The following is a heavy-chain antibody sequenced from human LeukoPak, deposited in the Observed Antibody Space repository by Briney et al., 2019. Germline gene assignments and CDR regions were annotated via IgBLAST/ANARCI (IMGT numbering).Heavy chain of an antibody. Sequence: PSETLSLTCTVSGGSILDSTYYWAWIRQPPGKGLEWIATIFYTGNTHYNPSLKSRVTMSVDTVKNQFSLNLNSVTAADTAVYYCARQSSGYYYGWFDPWGQGTLVTVSS. V-gene: IGHV4-39*01. CDR2: IFYTGNT. CDR3: ARQSSGYYYGWFDP. CDR1: GGSILDSTYY. D-gene: IGHD3-22*01. J-gene: IGHJ5*02.